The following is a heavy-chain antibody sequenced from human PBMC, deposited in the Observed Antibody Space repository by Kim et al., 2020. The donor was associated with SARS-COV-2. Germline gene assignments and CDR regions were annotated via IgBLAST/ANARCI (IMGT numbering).Heavy chain of an antibody. J-gene: IGHJ4*02. Sequence: GGSLRLSCAASGFIFRNYGTHWVRQAPGKGLEWVAVIWYDGSIKYYADSVKGRFTISRDNSKNTLYLQMNSLRAEDTAVYYCAKAPADGDYYYWGQGTLVTVSS. CDR3: AKAPADGDYYY. CDR2: IWYDGSIK. V-gene: IGHV3-33*06. D-gene: IGHD4-17*01. CDR1: GFIFRNYG.